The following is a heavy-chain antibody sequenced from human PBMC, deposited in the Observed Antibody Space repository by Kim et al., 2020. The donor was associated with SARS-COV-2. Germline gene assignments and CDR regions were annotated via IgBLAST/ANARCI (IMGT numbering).Heavy chain of an antibody. D-gene: IGHD6-19*01. CDR3: AREGEGGQWLVPYYFDY. J-gene: IGHJ4*02. V-gene: IGHV1-69*04. CDR1: GGTFSSYA. CDR2: IIPILGIA. Sequence: SVKVSCKASGGTFSSYAISWVRQAPGQGLEWMGRIIPILGIANYAQKFQGRVTITADKSTSTAYMELSSLRSEDTAVYYCAREGEGGQWLVPYYFDYWGQGTLVTVSS.